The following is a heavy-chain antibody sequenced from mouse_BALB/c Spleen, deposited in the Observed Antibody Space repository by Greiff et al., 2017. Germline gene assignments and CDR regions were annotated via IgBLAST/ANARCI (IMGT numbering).Heavy chain of an antibody. CDR2: ISDGGSYT. D-gene: IGHD2-1*01. J-gene: IGHJ4*01. CDR1: GFTFSDYY. Sequence: EVKVVESGGGLVKPGGSLKLSCAASGFTFSDYYMYWVRQTPEKRLEWVASISDGGSYTYYPDSVKGRFTISRDNAKNNLYLQMSSLKSEDTAMYYCARIYGNYVGDYWGQGTSVTVSS. V-gene: IGHV5-4*02. CDR3: ARIYGNYVGDY.